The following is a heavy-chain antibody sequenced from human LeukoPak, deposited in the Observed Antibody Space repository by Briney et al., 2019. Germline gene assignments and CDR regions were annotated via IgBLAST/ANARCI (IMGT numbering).Heavy chain of an antibody. J-gene: IGHJ4*02. V-gene: IGHV3-15*07. D-gene: IGHD5-18*01. Sequence: GGSLRLSCAASGFTFSNAWMNWVRQAPGKGLEWVGRIKSKTDGGTTDYAAPVKGRFTISRDDSKNTLYLQMNSLKTEDTAVYYCTTASYSYGSYYFDYWGQGTLATVSS. CDR3: TTASYSYGSYYFDY. CDR1: GFTFSNAW. CDR2: IKSKTDGGTT.